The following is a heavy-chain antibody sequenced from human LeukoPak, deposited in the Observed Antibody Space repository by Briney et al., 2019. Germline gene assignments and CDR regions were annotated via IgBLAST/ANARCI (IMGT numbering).Heavy chain of an antibody. CDR3: VRGGYGSIDY. Sequence: PGGSLRLSCEASGFAFSSLWMHWVRQAPGKGLVWVSYINSDGSSTSYADSVKGRFTISRDNAKNMVYLQKNSLRAEDTAVYYCVRGGYGSIDYWGQGTLVTVSS. J-gene: IGHJ4*02. D-gene: IGHD4-17*01. V-gene: IGHV3-74*01. CDR2: INSDGSST. CDR1: GFAFSSLW.